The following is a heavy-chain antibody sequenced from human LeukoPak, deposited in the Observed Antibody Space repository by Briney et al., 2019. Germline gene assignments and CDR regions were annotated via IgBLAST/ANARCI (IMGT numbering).Heavy chain of an antibody. V-gene: IGHV4-59*08. Sequence: SETLSLTCSVSGGSIRDYYWSWIRQPPGKGLEWIGYIYYSGTTKYNPSLKSRVTISVDTSNNQFSLKLSSVTAADTAVYYCARHPPRGDDGYAFDMWGQGTMVTVSS. D-gene: IGHD4-17*01. CDR1: GGSIRDYY. CDR2: IYYSGTT. CDR3: ARHPPRGDDGYAFDM. J-gene: IGHJ3*02.